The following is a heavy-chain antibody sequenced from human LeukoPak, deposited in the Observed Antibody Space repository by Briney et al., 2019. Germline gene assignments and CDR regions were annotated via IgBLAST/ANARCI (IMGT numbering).Heavy chain of an antibody. V-gene: IGHV1-18*01. J-gene: IGHJ3*02. D-gene: IGHD2-2*01. CDR3: ARDRGYCSSTSCYGNDAFDI. CDR2: FNPENGNT. CDR1: GGTFSSYA. Sequence: ASVKVSCKASGGTFSSYAISWVRQAPGQGLEWMGWFNPENGNTNYAQKVQGRVTMTADTSTSTSYMELRSLRSDDTAVYYCARDRGYCSSTSCYGNDAFDIWGQGTMVTVSS.